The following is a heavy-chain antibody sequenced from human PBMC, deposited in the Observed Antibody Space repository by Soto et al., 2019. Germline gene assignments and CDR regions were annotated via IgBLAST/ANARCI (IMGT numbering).Heavy chain of an antibody. CDR3: ARGGVVGGSYHPPYYFDY. CDR1: GGTFRSYG. V-gene: IGHV1-69*01. CDR2: IIPIFGTA. D-gene: IGHD1-26*01. J-gene: IGHJ4*02. Sequence: QVQLVQSGAEVKKPGSSVKVSCKASGGTFRSYGISWVRQAPGQGLEWMGGIIPIFGTANYAQKFQGRVTITADESTSTAYMELSSLRSEDTAVYYCARGGVVGGSYHPPYYFDYWGQGTLVTVSS.